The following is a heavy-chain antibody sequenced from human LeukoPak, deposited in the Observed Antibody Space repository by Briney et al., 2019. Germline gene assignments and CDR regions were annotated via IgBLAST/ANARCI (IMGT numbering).Heavy chain of an antibody. J-gene: IGHJ4*02. CDR1: GFTFSDHY. Sequence: RGSLRLSCAASGFTFSDHYMDCVRQAPGRGLEWVGRTRNKANRYTTEYAASVKGRLTISRDYSKNSLYLQMNSLKTDDTAVYYCAREIQVRYCSGGSCYSGRYFDYWGQGTLVTVSS. CDR2: TRNKANRYTT. V-gene: IGHV3-72*01. CDR3: AREIQVRYCSGGSCYSGRYFDY. D-gene: IGHD2-15*01.